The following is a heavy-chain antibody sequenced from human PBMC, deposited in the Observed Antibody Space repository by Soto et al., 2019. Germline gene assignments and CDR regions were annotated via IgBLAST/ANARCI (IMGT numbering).Heavy chain of an antibody. Sequence: GGSLRLSCAASGFTFNSYVMTWVRQAPGEGLEWVSSISRSGRGTAYYADSVKGRFTISRDNSENTLFLQMNNLRDEDTALYYCARGRYLDSSDYWVANLPFDHWGLGTLVTISS. CDR2: ISRSGRGTA. CDR1: GFTFNSYV. CDR3: ARGRYLDSSDYWVANLPFDH. D-gene: IGHD3-22*01. J-gene: IGHJ4*02. V-gene: IGHV3-23*01.